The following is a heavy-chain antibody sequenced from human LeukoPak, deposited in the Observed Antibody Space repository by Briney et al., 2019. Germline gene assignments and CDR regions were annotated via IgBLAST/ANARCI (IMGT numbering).Heavy chain of an antibody. V-gene: IGHV3-30*18. CDR2: ISYDGTDK. J-gene: IGHJ1*01. D-gene: IGHD1-7*01. Sequence: GGSLRLSCAASGFTFSDHYTDWVRQAPGKGLEWAAVISYDGTDKDYADSVKGRFTISRDNSNNTLYLQMNSLRAEDTAVYYCAKDRNFEGGTTAGYFHLWGQGTLVTVSS. CDR3: AKDRNFEGGTTAGYFHL. CDR1: GFTFSDHY.